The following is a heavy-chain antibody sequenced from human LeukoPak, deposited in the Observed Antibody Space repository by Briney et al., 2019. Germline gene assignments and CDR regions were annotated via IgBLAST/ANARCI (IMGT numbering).Heavy chain of an antibody. Sequence: PSETLSLTCTVSGGSISSSSYYWSWIRQPPGKGLEWIGYIYYSGSTNYNPSLKSRVTISVDTSKNQFSLKLSSVTAADTAVYYCARELGARAFDIWGQGTMVTVSS. V-gene: IGHV4-61*01. CDR2: IYYSGST. CDR3: ARELGARAFDI. J-gene: IGHJ3*02. D-gene: IGHD1-26*01. CDR1: GGSISSSSYY.